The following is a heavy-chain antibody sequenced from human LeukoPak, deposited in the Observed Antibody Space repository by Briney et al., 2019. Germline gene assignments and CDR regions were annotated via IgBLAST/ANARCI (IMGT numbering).Heavy chain of an antibody. D-gene: IGHD1-26*01. CDR3: ARGYSGSYYYFDY. V-gene: IGHV4-59*01. CDR2: IYYSGST. Sequence: NASQTLSLTCTVSGGSISTYYWSWIRQPPGKGLEWIGYIYYSGSTKYNPSLESRLTTSVDTSKNQFSLKLSSVTAADTAVYFCARGYSGSYYYFDYWGQGTLVTVSS. CDR1: GGSISTYY. J-gene: IGHJ4*02.